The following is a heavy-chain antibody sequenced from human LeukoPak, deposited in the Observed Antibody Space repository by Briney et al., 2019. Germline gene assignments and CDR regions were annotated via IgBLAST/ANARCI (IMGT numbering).Heavy chain of an antibody. CDR1: GYTFSRDV. Sequence: GASVKVSCKASGYTFSRDVLNWVRQAPGQGLEWMGWISGDNGNTNYAQKFQGRGTMTTDTSTSTAYMELRSPRSDDTAVYYCARGGGSGSYSPIQFDYWGQGPLVTVSS. V-gene: IGHV1-18*01. D-gene: IGHD3-10*01. CDR2: ISGDNGNT. CDR3: ARGGGSGSYSPIQFDY. J-gene: IGHJ4*02.